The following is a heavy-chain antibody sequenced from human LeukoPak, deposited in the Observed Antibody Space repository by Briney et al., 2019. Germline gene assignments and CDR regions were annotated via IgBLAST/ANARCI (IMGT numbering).Heavy chain of an antibody. J-gene: IGHJ4*02. CDR2: IYYSGST. D-gene: IGHD6-19*01. CDR1: GGSISSYY. V-gene: IGHV4-59*01. Sequence: SETLSLTCTVSGGSISSYYWSWIRQPPGKGLEWIGYIYYSGSTNYNPSLKSRVTISVDTSKNQFSLKLSSVTAADTAVYYCAKAPSSGWYLHYFDYWGQGTLVTVSS. CDR3: AKAPSSGWYLHYFDY.